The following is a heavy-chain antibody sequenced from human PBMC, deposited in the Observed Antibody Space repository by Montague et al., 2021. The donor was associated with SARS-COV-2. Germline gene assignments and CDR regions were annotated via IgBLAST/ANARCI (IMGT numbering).Heavy chain of an antibody. CDR1: GGSISGYY. Sequence: SETLSLTCTVSGGSISGYYWSWFQQSAGKVLEWIGRIYNSVGTSYNPSLKRRVTMSVDTSKNQFSLKLSSVTAADTAVYYCVRDQGRSNWNYPDYWGQGTLVTVSS. D-gene: IGHD1-20*01. J-gene: IGHJ4*02. V-gene: IGHV4-4*07. CDR3: VRDQGRSNWNYPDY. CDR2: IYNSVGT.